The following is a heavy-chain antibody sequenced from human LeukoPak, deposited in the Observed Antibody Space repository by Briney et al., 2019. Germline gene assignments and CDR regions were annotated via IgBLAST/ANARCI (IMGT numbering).Heavy chain of an antibody. V-gene: IGHV4-59*08. CDR2: IYYSGST. CDR1: GGSIISYY. J-gene: IGHJ5*02. D-gene: IGHD4-11*01. Sequence: SETLSLTCTVSGGSIISYYWSWIRQPPGKGLEWIGYIYYSGSTNYNPSLKSRVTISVDTSKNQFSLKLSSVTAADTAVYYCARGYSNNAFDPWGQGTLVTVSS. CDR3: ARGYSNNAFDP.